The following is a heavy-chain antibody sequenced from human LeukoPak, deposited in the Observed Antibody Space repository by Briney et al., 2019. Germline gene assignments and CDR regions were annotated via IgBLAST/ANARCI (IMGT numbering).Heavy chain of an antibody. Sequence: SETLSLTCTVSGGSINSFYWSWIRQPPGGGLEWIGYIYYSGSTNYNPSLKSRVTMSVDASKNQFSLWLSSVTAADTAVHYCARLARLTLIRGVTGYHSLDVWGRGTKVTVSS. CDR3: ARLARLTLIRGVTGYHSLDV. D-gene: IGHD3-10*01. V-gene: IGHV4-59*01. CDR1: GGSINSFY. J-gene: IGHJ6*04. CDR2: IYYSGST.